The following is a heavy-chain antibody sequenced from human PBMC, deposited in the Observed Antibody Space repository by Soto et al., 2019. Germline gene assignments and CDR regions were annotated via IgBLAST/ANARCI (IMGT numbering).Heavy chain of an antibody. Sequence: GESLKISCRGSGYSFTSYWISWVRQMPGKGPEWMGMNDPSDSYTNYSPSFQVHVTIADDKSISTAYLQWSSLKAADTAMYYCARHGGDGSSGWQGRSPLDEFDIWSQGTMVTVSS. V-gene: IGHV5-10-1*01. CDR1: GYSFTSYW. J-gene: IGHJ3*02. CDR2: NDPSDSYT. D-gene: IGHD6-19*01. CDR3: ARHGGDGSSGWQGRSPLDEFDI.